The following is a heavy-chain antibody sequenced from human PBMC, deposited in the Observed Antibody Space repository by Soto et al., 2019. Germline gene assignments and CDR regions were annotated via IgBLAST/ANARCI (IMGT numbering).Heavy chain of an antibody. CDR2: ISYDGSNK. D-gene: IGHD1-7*01. CDR3: ASSLWDNWNYGRFYYYGMDV. V-gene: IGHV3-30-3*01. J-gene: IGHJ6*02. CDR1: GFTFSSYA. Sequence: PGGSLRLSCAASGFTFSSYAMHWVRQAPGKGQEWVAVISYDGSNKYYADSVKGRFTISRDNSKNTLYLQMNSLRAEDTAVYYCASSLWDNWNYGRFYYYGMDVWGQGTTVTVSS.